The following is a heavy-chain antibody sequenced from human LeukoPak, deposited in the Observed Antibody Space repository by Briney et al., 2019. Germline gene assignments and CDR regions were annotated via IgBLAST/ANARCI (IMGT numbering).Heavy chain of an antibody. CDR2: INHSGST. J-gene: IGHJ4*02. Sequence: SETLSLTCAVYGGSFSGYYWSWIRQPPGKGLEWIGEINHSGSTNYNPSLKSRVTISVDTSKNQFSLKLSSVTAADTAVYYCARGPPRVYYYDSSGYYYDYWGQGTLVTVSS. CDR1: GGSFSGYY. CDR3: ARGPPRVYYYDSSGYYYDY. D-gene: IGHD3-22*01. V-gene: IGHV4-34*01.